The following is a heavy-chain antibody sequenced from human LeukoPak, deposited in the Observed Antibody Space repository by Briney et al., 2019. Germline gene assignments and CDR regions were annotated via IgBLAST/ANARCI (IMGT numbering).Heavy chain of an antibody. CDR1: GYSISSGYY. V-gene: IGHV4-38-2*01. Sequence: PSETLYLTCAVSGYSISSGYYWGWIWQPPGKGLEWIGSIYHSGSTYYNPSLKSRVTISVDTSKNQFSLKLSSVTAADTAVYYCARGDYGGSDYWGQGTLVTVSS. J-gene: IGHJ4*02. CDR3: ARGDYGGSDY. CDR2: IYHSGST. D-gene: IGHD4-23*01.